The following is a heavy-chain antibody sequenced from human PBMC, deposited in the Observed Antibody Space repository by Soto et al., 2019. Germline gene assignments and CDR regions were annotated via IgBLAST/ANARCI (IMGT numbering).Heavy chain of an antibody. V-gene: IGHV3-74*01. J-gene: IGHJ6*02. Sequence: EVLLVESGGGLVRPGGSLRLSCAVSGSTFSNDWMHWVRQAPGKGLVWVSHINSDGSGTNYADSVKGRFTIARDNAKSTVYLQMNSLRADDTAVYYCARDRSYTLDVWGQGTAVTVSS. CDR1: GSTFSNDW. D-gene: IGHD4-4*01. CDR3: ARDRSYTLDV. CDR2: INSDGSGT.